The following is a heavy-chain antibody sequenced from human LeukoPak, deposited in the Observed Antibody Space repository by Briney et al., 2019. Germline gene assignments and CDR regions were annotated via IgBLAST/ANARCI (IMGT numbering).Heavy chain of an antibody. CDR2: INTNTGNP. Sequence: GASVKVSCKASGYTFTGYYMHWVRQAPGQGLEWMGWINTNTGNPTYAQGFTGRFVFSLDTSVSTAYLQISSLKAEDTAVYYCARGRGGIGADSSGWYGWYDYYYYYYMDVWGKGTTVTVSS. V-gene: IGHV7-4-1*02. CDR3: ARGRGGIGADSSGWYGWYDYYYYYYMDV. J-gene: IGHJ6*03. D-gene: IGHD6-19*01. CDR1: GYTFTGYY.